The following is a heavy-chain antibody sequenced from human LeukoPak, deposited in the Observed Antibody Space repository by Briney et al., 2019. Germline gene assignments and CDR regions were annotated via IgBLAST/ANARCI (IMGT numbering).Heavy chain of an antibody. CDR1: GFTFSSYA. D-gene: IGHD1-26*01. J-gene: IGHJ4*02. Sequence: QPGRSLRLSCAASGFTFSSYAMHWVRQAPGKGLEWVAVISYDGSNKYYADSVKGRFTISRDNSKNTLYLQMNSLRAEDTAVYYCARDRRPARYSGSYFYYWGQGTLVTVSS. CDR2: ISYDGSNK. CDR3: ARDRRPARYSGSYFYY. V-gene: IGHV3-30-3*01.